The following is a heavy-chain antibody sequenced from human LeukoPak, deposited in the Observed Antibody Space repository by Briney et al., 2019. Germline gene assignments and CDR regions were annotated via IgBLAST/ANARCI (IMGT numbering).Heavy chain of an antibody. CDR3: ATGISSGYYFAFDY. D-gene: IGHD3-22*01. Sequence: ASVKVSCKASGYTFTSYDINWVRQATGQGLEWMGWMNPNSGNTGYAQKFQGRVTITRNTSISTAYMDLSSLRSEDTAVYYCATGISSGYYFAFDYWGQGTLVTVSS. V-gene: IGHV1-8*03. CDR2: MNPNSGNT. J-gene: IGHJ4*02. CDR1: GYTFTSYD.